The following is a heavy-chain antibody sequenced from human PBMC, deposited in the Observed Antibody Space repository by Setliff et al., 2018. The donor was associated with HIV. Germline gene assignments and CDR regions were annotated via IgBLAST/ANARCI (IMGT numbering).Heavy chain of an antibody. CDR1: GDSISSGSHY. Sequence: TSETLSLTCTVSGDSISSGSHYWSWIRQPPGKGLEWIGHIYTGGNANYNPSLQSRVTISVDTSKNQFSLMLGSMTAADTAVYYCARERLSRLGFDYWGQGTLVTVSS. CDR2: IYTGGNA. CDR3: ARERLSRLGFDY. J-gene: IGHJ4*02. D-gene: IGHD1-1*01. V-gene: IGHV4-61*09.